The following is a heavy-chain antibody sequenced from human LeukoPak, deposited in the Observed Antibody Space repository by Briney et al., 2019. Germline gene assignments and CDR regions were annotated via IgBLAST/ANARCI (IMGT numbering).Heavy chain of an antibody. V-gene: IGHV3-33*01. J-gene: IGHJ4*02. CDR2: IWYDGSNK. CDR3: AAAEMATISY. CDR1: GFTFSSYG. D-gene: IGHD5-24*01. Sequence: PGRSLRLSCAASGFTFSSYGMHWVRQAPGKGLEWVAVIWYDGSNKYYADSVKGRFTTSRDNSKNTLYLQMNSLRAEDTAVYYCAAAEMATISYWGQGTLVTVSS.